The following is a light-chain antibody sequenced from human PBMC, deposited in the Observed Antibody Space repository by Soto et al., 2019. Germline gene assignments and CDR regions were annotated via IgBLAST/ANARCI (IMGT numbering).Light chain of an antibody. V-gene: IGKV3-11*01. CDR1: PSFSSY. CDR3: QQRSNWPLT. CDR2: DAS. Sequence: EIVLTHSPATLSLSPGERATLSCRASPSFSSYLAWYQQKPGQAPRLLIYDASNRATGIPARFSGSGSGTDFTLTISSLEPEDFAVYYCQQRSNWPLTFGGGTKVEIK. J-gene: IGKJ4*01.